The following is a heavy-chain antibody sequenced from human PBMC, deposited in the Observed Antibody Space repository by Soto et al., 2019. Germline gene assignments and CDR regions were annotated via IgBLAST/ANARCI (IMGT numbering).Heavy chain of an antibody. J-gene: IGHJ4*02. CDR1: GFTLSSYG. Sequence: GGSLRLCWAAVGFTLSSYGMDGVRQAPGKGLEWVAVISYDGSNKYYADSVKGRFTISRDNSKNTLYLQMNSLRAEDTAVYYCAKGSTAMTYFDYWGQGTLVTVSS. CDR3: AKGSTAMTYFDY. CDR2: ISYDGSNK. D-gene: IGHD5-18*01. V-gene: IGHV3-30*18.